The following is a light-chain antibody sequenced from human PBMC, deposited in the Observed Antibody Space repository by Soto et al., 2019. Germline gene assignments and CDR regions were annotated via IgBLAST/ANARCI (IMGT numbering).Light chain of an antibody. J-gene: IGLJ3*02. CDR3: QVWDSRSDPWV. V-gene: IGLV3-21*04. CDR1: NIGSKS. CDR2: YDS. Sequence: SYELTQPPSVSGAPGKTARITCGGNNIGSKSGHWYQQKPGQAPVLVIYYDSDRPSGIPERFSGSNSGNTATLTISRVEAGDEADYYCQVWDSRSDPWVFGGGTKLTVL.